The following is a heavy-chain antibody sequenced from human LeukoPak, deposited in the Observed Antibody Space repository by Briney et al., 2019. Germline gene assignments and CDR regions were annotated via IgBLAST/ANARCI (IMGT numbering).Heavy chain of an antibody. Sequence: RGSLRLSCAASGFTFSSYEMNWVRQAPGKGLEWVSYISSSSSTIYYADSVKGRFTISRDNAKNSLYLQMNSLRAEDTAVYYCAKPGYNRFDYWGQGTLVTVSS. D-gene: IGHD5-24*01. CDR1: GFTFSSYE. J-gene: IGHJ4*02. CDR3: AKPGYNRFDY. CDR2: ISSSSSTI. V-gene: IGHV3-48*03.